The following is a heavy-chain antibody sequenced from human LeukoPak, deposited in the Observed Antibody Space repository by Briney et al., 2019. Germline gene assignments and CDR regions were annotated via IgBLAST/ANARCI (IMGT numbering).Heavy chain of an antibody. D-gene: IGHD2-15*01. CDR3: ARDGGEDILSYYYYMDV. V-gene: IGHV1-2*02. Sequence: ASVKVSCKASGYTFTGYYMHWVRQAPGQGLEWIGWINPNSGGTNYAQKFQGRVTMTRDTSISTAYMELSRLRSDDTAVYYCARDGGEDILSYYYYMDVWGKGTTVTISS. J-gene: IGHJ6*03. CDR2: INPNSGGT. CDR1: GYTFTGYY.